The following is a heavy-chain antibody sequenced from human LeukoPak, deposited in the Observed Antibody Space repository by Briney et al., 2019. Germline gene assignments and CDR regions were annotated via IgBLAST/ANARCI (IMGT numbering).Heavy chain of an antibody. D-gene: IGHD3-10*01. CDR3: ARGSYGSGSIAIDY. J-gene: IGHJ4*01. CDR1: GGSISSGGSY. CDR2: IYYSGST. Sequence: SQTLSLTCSVSGGSISSGGSYWSWIRQHPGKGLELIGYIYYSGSTYYNPSLKSRVTISVDTSKNQFSLKLSSVTAADTAVYYCARGSYGSGSIAIDYWGHGTLVTVSS. V-gene: IGHV4-31*03.